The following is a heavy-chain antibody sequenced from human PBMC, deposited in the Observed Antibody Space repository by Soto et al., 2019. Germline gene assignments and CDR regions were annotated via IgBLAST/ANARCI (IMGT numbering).Heavy chain of an antibody. Sequence: QVQLQQWGAGLLKPSETLSLTCAVYGGSFSGYYWSWIRQPPGKGLEWIGEINHSGSTNYNPSLKSRVTISVDTSKNQFSLKLSSVTAADTAVYYCARHHIGQYSSSSPFFDYWGQGTLVTVSS. D-gene: IGHD6-6*01. V-gene: IGHV4-34*01. J-gene: IGHJ4*02. CDR2: INHSGST. CDR3: ARHHIGQYSSSSPFFDY. CDR1: GGSFSGYY.